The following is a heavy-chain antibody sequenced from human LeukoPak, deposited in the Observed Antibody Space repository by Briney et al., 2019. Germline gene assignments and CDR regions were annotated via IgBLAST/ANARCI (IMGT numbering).Heavy chain of an antibody. Sequence: ASVKVSCKISGHTLTGLSIHWVRQAPGKGLEWMGGFDTQEGETIFAQNFKGRVTMTEDTSSDTAYMELSSLTSEDTAVYYCATPPVWFGEFMSGNSILGYFQDWGQGTLVTVSS. CDR2: FDTQEGET. CDR1: GHTLTGLS. CDR3: ATPPVWFGEFMSGNSILGYFQD. D-gene: IGHD3-10*01. J-gene: IGHJ1*01. V-gene: IGHV1-24*01.